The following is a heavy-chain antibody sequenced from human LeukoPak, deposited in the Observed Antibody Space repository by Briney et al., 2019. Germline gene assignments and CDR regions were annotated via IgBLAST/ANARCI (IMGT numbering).Heavy chain of an antibody. CDR2: IYHSGST. CDR3: ARLEVGVPAATSRFFDY. CDR1: GGSISSSDW. J-gene: IGHJ4*02. Sequence: SGTLSLTCAVSGGSISSSDWWSWVRQPPGKGLEWIGEIYHSGSTNYNPSLKSRVTISVDKSKNQFSLKLNSVTAADTAVYFCARLEVGVPAATSRFFDYWGQGTLVTVSS. D-gene: IGHD2-2*01. V-gene: IGHV4-4*02.